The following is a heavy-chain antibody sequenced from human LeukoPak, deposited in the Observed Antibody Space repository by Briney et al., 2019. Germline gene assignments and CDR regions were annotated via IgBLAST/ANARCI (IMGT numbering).Heavy chain of an antibody. V-gene: IGHV1-2*02. J-gene: IGHJ3*02. D-gene: IGHD3-3*01. CDR2: INPNSGGT. CDR1: GYTFTGYY. Sequence: ASVKVSCKASGYTFTGYYMHWVRQAPGQGLEWMGWINPNSGGTNYAQKFQGRVTMTRDTSISTAYMELSRLRSDDTAVYYCATVFGVVIDDAFDIWGQGTMVTVSS. CDR3: ATVFGVVIDDAFDI.